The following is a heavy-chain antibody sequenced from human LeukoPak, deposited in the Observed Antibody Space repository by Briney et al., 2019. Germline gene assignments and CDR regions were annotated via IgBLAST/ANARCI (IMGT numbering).Heavy chain of an antibody. CDR2: ISWDGGST. V-gene: IGHV3-43D*03. CDR1: GFTFDDYA. Sequence: PGGSLRLSCAASGFTFDDYAMHWVRQAPGKGLEWVSLISWDGGSTHYADSVKGRFTISRDNSKNSLYLQMNSLRAEDTALYYCAKGTRSSSSGYFDYWGQGTLVTVSS. J-gene: IGHJ4*02. CDR3: AKGTRSSSSGYFDY. D-gene: IGHD6-6*01.